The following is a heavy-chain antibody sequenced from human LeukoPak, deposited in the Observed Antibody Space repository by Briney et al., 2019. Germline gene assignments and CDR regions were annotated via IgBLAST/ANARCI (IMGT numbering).Heavy chain of an antibody. CDR2: ISSSGSTI. V-gene: IGHV3-48*03. D-gene: IGHD5-18*01. CDR3: ARPSYSYGQVVAISFDI. Sequence: GGSLRLSCAASGFTFSSYEMNWVRQAPGKGLEWVSYISSSGSTIYYADSVKGRFTISRDNAKNSLYLQMNSLRAEDTAVYYCARPSYSYGQVVAISFDIWGQGAMVTVSS. J-gene: IGHJ3*02. CDR1: GFTFSSYE.